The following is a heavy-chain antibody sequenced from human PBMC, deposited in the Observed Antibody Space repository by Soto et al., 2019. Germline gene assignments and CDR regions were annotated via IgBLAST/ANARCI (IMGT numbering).Heavy chain of an antibody. J-gene: IGHJ5*02. D-gene: IGHD3-3*01. CDR1: GGSISSSSYY. CDR2: IYYSGST. CDR3: ARRSVFAIFGVALFDP. Sequence: SETLSLTCTVSGGSISSSSYYWGWIRQPPGKGLEWIGSIYYSGSTYYNPSLKSRVTISVDTSKNQFSLKLSSVTAADTAVYYCARRSVFAIFGVALFDPWGQGTLVTVSS. V-gene: IGHV4-39*01.